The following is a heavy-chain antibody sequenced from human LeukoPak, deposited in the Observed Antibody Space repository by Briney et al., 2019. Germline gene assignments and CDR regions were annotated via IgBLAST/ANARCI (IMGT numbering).Heavy chain of an antibody. Sequence: SETLSLTCTVSGGSISSYYWSWIRQPAGKGLEWIGRIYTSGSTNYNPSLKSRDTMSVDTSKNQFSLKLSSVTAADTAVYYCARENYDYVWGSYPDSYYFDYWGQGTLVTVSS. V-gene: IGHV4-4*07. D-gene: IGHD3-16*02. J-gene: IGHJ4*02. CDR3: ARENYDYVWGSYPDSYYFDY. CDR2: IYTSGST. CDR1: GGSISSYY.